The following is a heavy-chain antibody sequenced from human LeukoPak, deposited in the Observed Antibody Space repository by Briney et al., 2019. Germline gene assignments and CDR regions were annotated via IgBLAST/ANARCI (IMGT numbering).Heavy chain of an antibody. J-gene: IGHJ4*02. CDR1: GFTFSSYW. CDR2: ISSSSGST. V-gene: IGHV3-23*01. Sequence: GGSLRLSCAASGFTFSSYWLSWVRQAPGKGLEWVSGISSSSGSTYYADSVKGRFTISRDNSKNTLYLQMSSLRAEDTAVYHCAKSFHSGDWGQGILVSVSS. CDR3: AKSFHSGD. D-gene: IGHD3-10*01.